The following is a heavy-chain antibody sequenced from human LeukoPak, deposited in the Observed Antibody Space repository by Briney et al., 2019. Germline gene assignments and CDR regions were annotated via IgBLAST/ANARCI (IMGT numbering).Heavy chain of an antibody. CDR3: ARPSIYDFWSGYEF. CDR2: ISAYNGNT. D-gene: IGHD3-3*01. V-gene: IGHV1-18*01. J-gene: IGHJ4*02. Sequence: ASVKVSCKASGYTFTSYGISWVRQAPGQGLEWMGWISAYNGNTNYAQKLQGRVTMTTDTSTSTAYMELRSLRSDDTAVYYCARPSIYDFWSGYEFWGQGTLVTVSS. CDR1: GYTFTSYG.